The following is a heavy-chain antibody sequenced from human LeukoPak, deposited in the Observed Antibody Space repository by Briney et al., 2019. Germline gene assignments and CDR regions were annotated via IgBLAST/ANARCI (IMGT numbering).Heavy chain of an antibody. D-gene: IGHD3-10*01. Sequence: GGSLRLSCAASGFTFSSYSMNWVRQAPGKGLEWVSSISSSSSYIYYADSVKGRFTISRDNAKNSLYLQMNSLRAEDTAVYYCARDSEKFTMGQDYWGQGTLVTVSS. J-gene: IGHJ4*02. CDR2: ISSSSSYI. CDR3: ARDSEKFTMGQDY. CDR1: GFTFSSYS. V-gene: IGHV3-21*01.